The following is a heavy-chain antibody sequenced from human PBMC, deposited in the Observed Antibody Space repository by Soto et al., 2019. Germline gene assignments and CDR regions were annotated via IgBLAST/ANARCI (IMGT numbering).Heavy chain of an antibody. Sequence: QITLKESGPTLVKPTQTLTLTCTFSGFSLSTSGVGVGWIRQPPGKALEWLALIYWDDDKRYSPSLKSMLTPTTDNSKNRVVLTTTTMDPVDTAPYYCAHRSVPCNDGAEYFQHWGQGTLVTVSS. CDR3: AHRSVPCNDGAEYFQH. D-gene: IGHD3-16*01. V-gene: IGHV2-5*02. CDR2: IYWDDDK. J-gene: IGHJ1*01. CDR1: GFSLSTSGVG.